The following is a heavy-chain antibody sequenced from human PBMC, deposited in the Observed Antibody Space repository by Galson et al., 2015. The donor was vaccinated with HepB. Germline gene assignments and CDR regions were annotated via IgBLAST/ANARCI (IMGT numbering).Heavy chain of an antibody. CDR2: ISYDGSNK. CDR1: GFTFSSYG. Sequence: SLRLSCAASGFTFSSYGMHWVRQAPGKGLEWVAVISYDGSNKYYADSVKGRFTISRDNSKNTLYLQMNSLRAEDTAVYYCAKGGKEDFWSGYLLVHYYGMDVWGQGTTVTVSS. V-gene: IGHV3-30*18. D-gene: IGHD3-3*01. J-gene: IGHJ6*02. CDR3: AKGGKEDFWSGYLLVHYYGMDV.